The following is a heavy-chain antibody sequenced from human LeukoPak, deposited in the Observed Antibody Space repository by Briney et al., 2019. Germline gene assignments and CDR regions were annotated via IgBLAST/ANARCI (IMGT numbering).Heavy chain of an antibody. V-gene: IGHV3-9*01. CDR3: SKDIGPCLYTTFDY. CDR1: GCTFDDYA. CDR2: ISWISGSI. D-gene: IGHD1-26*01. J-gene: IGHJ4*02. Sequence: PGRSLRLSCAASGCTFDDYAMHWVRQAPGKGLEGVSGISWISGSIDYADSVKGRFTISRDNAKNSLYLQMNSLRAEDTDLSYCSKDIGPCLYTTFDYWGQGTMVTVSS.